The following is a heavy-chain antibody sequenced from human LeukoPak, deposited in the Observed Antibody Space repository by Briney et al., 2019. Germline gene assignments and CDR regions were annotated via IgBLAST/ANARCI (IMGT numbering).Heavy chain of an antibody. CDR3: ARQGGSGRYAGFEP. Sequence: TLSLPCTVSGGSINSKCYFWSWLPAHPGKGLEWIGYIYNSGSTYYNPSLKSRVTISVDTSKNQFSLKLNSVTAADTAVYYCARQGGSGRYAGFEPWGQGTLVTVSS. D-gene: IGHD1-26*01. V-gene: IGHV4-31*03. CDR1: GGSINSKCYF. J-gene: IGHJ5*02. CDR2: IYNSGST.